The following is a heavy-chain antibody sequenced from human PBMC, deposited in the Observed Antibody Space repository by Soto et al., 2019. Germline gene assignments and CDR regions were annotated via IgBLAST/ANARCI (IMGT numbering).Heavy chain of an antibody. CDR2: IIPIFGTA. V-gene: IGHV1-69*13. Sequence: ASVKVCCKASGGSFSSYSISWVRQAPGQGLEWMGGIIPIFGTANYAQKFQGRVTITADESTSTAYMELSSLRSEDTAVYYCARTSRYYDFWTLLDVWGQGTTVTVSS. CDR3: ARTSRYYDFWTLLDV. CDR1: GGSFSSYS. J-gene: IGHJ6*02. D-gene: IGHD3-3*01.